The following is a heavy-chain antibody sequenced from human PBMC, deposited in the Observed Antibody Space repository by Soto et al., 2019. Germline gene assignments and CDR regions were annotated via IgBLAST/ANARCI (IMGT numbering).Heavy chain of an antibody. CDR2: FDPEDGET. V-gene: IGHV1-24*01. CDR1: GYTLTELS. J-gene: IGHJ5*02. D-gene: IGHD2-2*01. Sequence: ASVKVSCKVSGYTLTELSMHWVRQAPGKGLEWMGGFDPEDGETIYAQKFQGRVTMTEDTSTDTAYMELRSLRSDDTAVYYCARVYCSSTSCYDWGSWFDPWGQGTLVTVSS. CDR3: ARVYCSSTSCYDWGSWFDP.